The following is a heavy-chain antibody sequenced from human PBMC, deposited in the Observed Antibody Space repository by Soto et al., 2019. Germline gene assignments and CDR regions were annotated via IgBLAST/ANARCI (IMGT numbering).Heavy chain of an antibody. J-gene: IGHJ6*01. CDR1: GFTFSTYA. CDR3: AKASISPYGMDV. Sequence: EEQLLEAGGDLVQPGGSLRLSCAASGFTFSTYAMSWVRQAPGKGLEWVSTIYSSGDRIYYADSVKGRFTISRDNTKNKLDLQVNTLGAEDTAVYYCAKASISPYGMDVWGQGTAVPVSS. V-gene: IGHV3-23*01. CDR2: IYSSGDRI. D-gene: IGHD3-3*01.